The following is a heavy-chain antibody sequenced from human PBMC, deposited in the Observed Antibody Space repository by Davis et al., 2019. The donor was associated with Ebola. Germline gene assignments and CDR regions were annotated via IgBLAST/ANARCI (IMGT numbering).Heavy chain of an antibody. J-gene: IGHJ3*01. CDR1: GYTFSVYY. CDR3: ASLLEIFPAAVPLPTFDL. D-gene: IGHD2-2*01. V-gene: IGHV1-2*02. CDR2: INPNNGGT. Sequence: ASVTDSCRASGYTFSVYYMHWVRQAPGQGLEWVGWINPNNGGTNYEQKFQGRVTMTRDTSTSTAYMELSSLRSDDTAIYYCASLLEIFPAAVPLPTFDLWGQGTMVSVSS.